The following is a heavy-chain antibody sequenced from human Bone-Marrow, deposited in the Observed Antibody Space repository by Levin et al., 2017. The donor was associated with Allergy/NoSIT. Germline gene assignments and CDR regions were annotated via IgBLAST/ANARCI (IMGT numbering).Heavy chain of an antibody. D-gene: IGHD3-22*01. Sequence: QSGGSLRLSCAASGFTFSRYVMGWVRQAPGKGLEWVSSINSRGSTGYSDSVEGRFTISRDNSKNTLYLQLTSLRDEDTALYYCARDQDYYDSSAYSHWGQGTLVTVSS. V-gene: IGHV3-23*01. J-gene: IGHJ4*02. CDR3: ARDQDYYDSSAYSH. CDR1: GFTFSRYV. CDR2: INSRGST.